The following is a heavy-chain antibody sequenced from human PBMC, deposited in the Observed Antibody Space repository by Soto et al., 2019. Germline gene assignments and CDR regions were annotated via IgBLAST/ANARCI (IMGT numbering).Heavy chain of an antibody. J-gene: IGHJ4*02. CDR1: GGSFSGYY. CDR2: INHSGST. CDR3: ARGKSSGPLYYFDT. D-gene: IGHD6-19*01. Sequence: SETLSLTCAVYGGSFSGYYWSWIRQPPGKGLEWIGEINHSGSTNYNPSLKSRVTISVGTSKNQFSLKLSSVTAADTAVYYCARGKSSGPLYYFDTWGQGTLVTVSS. V-gene: IGHV4-34*01.